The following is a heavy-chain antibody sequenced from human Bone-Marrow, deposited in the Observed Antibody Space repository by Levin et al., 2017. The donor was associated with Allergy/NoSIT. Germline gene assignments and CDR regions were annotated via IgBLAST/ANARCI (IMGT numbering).Heavy chain of an antibody. D-gene: IGHD3/OR15-3a*01. J-gene: IGHJ5*02. CDR3: ATDLDR. CDR1: GFAFSSYS. CDR2: ISSSSSTI. V-gene: IGHV3-48*01. Sequence: PGGSLRLSCAASGFAFSSYSMNWVRQAPGKGLEWVSYISSSSSTIYYADSVEGRFIVSRDNARKSLYLQMNSPRAEDTAVYYCATDLDRWGQGTLVTVSS.